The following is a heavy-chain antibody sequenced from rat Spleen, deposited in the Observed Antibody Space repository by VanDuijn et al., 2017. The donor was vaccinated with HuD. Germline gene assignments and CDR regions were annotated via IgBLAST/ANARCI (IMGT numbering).Heavy chain of an antibody. V-gene: IGHV4-2*01. CDR1: GFKFSDHW. J-gene: IGHJ4*01. CDR3: ARQPGYKDYVMDA. D-gene: IGHD1-4*01. Sequence: EVKLVESGGGLVQPGRSLKLSCAASGFKFSDHWMGWVRQAPGKGLEWIGEINKGSSTINYTPSLKDKFTISRDNAQNTLYLQMSKLGSEDTAIYYCARQPGYKDYVMDAWGQGASVTVSS. CDR2: INKGSSTI.